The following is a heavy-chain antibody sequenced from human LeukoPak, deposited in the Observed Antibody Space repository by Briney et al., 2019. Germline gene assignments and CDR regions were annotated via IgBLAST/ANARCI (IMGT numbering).Heavy chain of an antibody. CDR3: AKDVRGYSSFFDY. D-gene: IGHD6-13*01. J-gene: IGHJ4*02. V-gene: IGHV3-23*01. CDR2: ISGSGGST. Sequence: GGSLRLSCAASGFTFDDYGMSWVRQAPGKGLEWVSAISGSGGSTYYADSVKGRFTISRDNSKNTLYLQMNSLRAEDTAVYYCAKDVRGYSSFFDYWGQGTLVTVSS. CDR1: GFTFDDYG.